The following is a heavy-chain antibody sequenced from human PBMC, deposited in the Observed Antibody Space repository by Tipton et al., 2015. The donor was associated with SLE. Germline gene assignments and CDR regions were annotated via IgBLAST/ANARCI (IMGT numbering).Heavy chain of an antibody. CDR2: IYPSGSI. V-gene: IGHV4-4*07. CDR1: GDSINSHY. CDR3: VRTAVLAAIMMDV. Sequence: TLSLTCTVSGDSINSHYWSWIRQPAGKGLQWIGRIYPSGSINYNPSLKSRVTMSGDTSKNQLSLKLNAVTAADTAVYYCVRTAVLAAIMMDVWGQGTTVTVSS. D-gene: IGHD3-3*02. J-gene: IGHJ6*02.